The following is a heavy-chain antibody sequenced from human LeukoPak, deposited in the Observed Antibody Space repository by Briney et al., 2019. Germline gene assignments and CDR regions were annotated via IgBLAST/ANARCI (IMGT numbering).Heavy chain of an antibody. D-gene: IGHD6-13*01. CDR2: INPNSGGT. CDR3: ARRRSGIAAASYKNWFDP. V-gene: IGHV1-2*02. CDR1: GYTFTGYY. Sequence: ASVKVSCKASGYTFTGYYMHWVRQAPGQGLEWMGWINPNSGGTNYAQKFQGRVTMTRDTSISTAYMEPSRLRSDDTAVYYCARRRSGIAAASYKNWFDPWGQGTLVTVSS. J-gene: IGHJ5*02.